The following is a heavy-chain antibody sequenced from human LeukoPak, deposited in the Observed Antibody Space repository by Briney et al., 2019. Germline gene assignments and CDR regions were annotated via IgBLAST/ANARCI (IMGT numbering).Heavy chain of an antibody. J-gene: IGHJ6*03. Sequence: ASVKVSCKASGYTFTSYGISWVRQAPGQGLEWMGWISAYNGNTNYAQKIQGRVTMTTDTSTSTAYMELRSLRSDDTAVYYCATNTYYYGSGSYYKGYYYYMDVWGKGTTVTISS. V-gene: IGHV1-18*01. D-gene: IGHD3-10*01. CDR3: ATNTYYYGSGSYYKGYYYYMDV. CDR1: GYTFTSYG. CDR2: ISAYNGNT.